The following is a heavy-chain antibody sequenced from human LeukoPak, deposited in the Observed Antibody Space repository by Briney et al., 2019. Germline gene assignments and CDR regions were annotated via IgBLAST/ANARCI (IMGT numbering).Heavy chain of an antibody. J-gene: IGHJ3*02. V-gene: IGHV3-11*04. Sequence: GGSLRLSCAASGFTFSEYYMSWIRQAPGKGLEWVSYISSSGSTIYYADSVKGRFTISRDNAKNSLYLQMNSLRAEDTAVYYCAREEQWLVGDAFDIWGQGTMVTVSS. CDR1: GFTFSEYY. CDR2: ISSSGSTI. D-gene: IGHD6-19*01. CDR3: AREEQWLVGDAFDI.